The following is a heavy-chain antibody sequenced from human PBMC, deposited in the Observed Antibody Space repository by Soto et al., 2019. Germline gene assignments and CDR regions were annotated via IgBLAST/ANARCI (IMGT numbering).Heavy chain of an antibody. Sequence: PSETLSLTCAVSGGSISSGGYSWSWIRQPPGKGLEWIGYIYHSGSTYYNPSLKSRVTISVDRSKNQFSLKLSPVTAADTAVYYCARVYYYDSSGHNWFDPWGQGTRVTVAS. CDR2: IYHSGST. V-gene: IGHV4-30-2*01. CDR1: GGSISSGGYS. CDR3: ARVYYYDSSGHNWFDP. J-gene: IGHJ5*02. D-gene: IGHD3-22*01.